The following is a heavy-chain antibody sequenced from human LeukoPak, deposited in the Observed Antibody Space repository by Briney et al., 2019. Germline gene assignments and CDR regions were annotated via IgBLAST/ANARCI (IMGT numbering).Heavy chain of an antibody. J-gene: IGHJ4*02. Sequence: GGSLRLSCAASGFTFSSYTMHWVRQAPGKGLEWVAVISYDGSKKYYADSVKGRFTISRDNAKNSLYLQMNSLSDEDTAVYYCARDPTQYLRYGHFDYWGQGTLDTVSS. V-gene: IGHV3-30-3*01. CDR2: ISYDGSKK. D-gene: IGHD5/OR15-5a*01. CDR3: ARDPTQYLRYGHFDY. CDR1: GFTFSSYT.